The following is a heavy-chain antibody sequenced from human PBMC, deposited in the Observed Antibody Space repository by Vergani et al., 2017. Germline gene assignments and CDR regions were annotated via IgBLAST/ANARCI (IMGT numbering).Heavy chain of an antibody. D-gene: IGHD4-17*01. CDR2: IYYSGST. Sequence: QLQLQESGPGLVKPSETLSLTCTVSGGSISSSSYYWGWIRQPPGKGLEWIGSIYYSGSTYYNPSLKSRVTISVDTSKNQFSLNLSSVTAADTAVYYCARQGDYGDYYFDYWGQGTLVTVSS. V-gene: IGHV4-39*01. CDR3: ARQGDYGDYYFDY. CDR1: GGSISSSSYY. J-gene: IGHJ4*02.